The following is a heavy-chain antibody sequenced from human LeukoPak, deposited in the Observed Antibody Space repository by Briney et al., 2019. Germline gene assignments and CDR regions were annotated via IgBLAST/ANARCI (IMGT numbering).Heavy chain of an antibody. CDR1: GFTFSSYW. D-gene: IGHD3-22*01. Sequence: GGSLRLSCAASGFTFSSYWMHWVRQAPGKGLVWVSRINSDGSSTSYADSVKGRFTISRDNAKNTLYLQMNSLRAEDTAVYYCARDSYYDSSLRWFDPWGQGTLVTVSS. CDR2: INSDGSST. J-gene: IGHJ5*02. V-gene: IGHV3-74*01. CDR3: ARDSYYDSSLRWFDP.